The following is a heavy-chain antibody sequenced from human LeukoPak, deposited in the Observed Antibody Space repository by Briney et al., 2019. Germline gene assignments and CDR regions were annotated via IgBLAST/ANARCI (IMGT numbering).Heavy chain of an antibody. J-gene: IGHJ4*02. CDR2: ISAYNGNT. D-gene: IGHD3-9*01. Sequence: GASVKVSCKASGYTFTSYGISWVRQAPGQGLEWMGWISAYNGNTNYAQKLQGRVTMTTDTSMSTAYMELRSLRSDDTAVYYCARVGAHNGYYDILTGYSVPFDYWGQGTLVTVSS. CDR3: ARVGAHNGYYDILTGYSVPFDY. V-gene: IGHV1-18*01. CDR1: GYTFTSYG.